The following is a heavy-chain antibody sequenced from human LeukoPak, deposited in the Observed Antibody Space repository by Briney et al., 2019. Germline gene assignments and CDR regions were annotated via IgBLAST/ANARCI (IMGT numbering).Heavy chain of an antibody. CDR2: INPNSGGT. J-gene: IGHJ3*01. D-gene: IGHD3-16*01. CDR3: ARVRMVSYVYDAFDL. CDR1: GYTFTGYY. Sequence: ASVKVSCKASGYTFTGYYMHWVRQAPGQGLEWMGWINPNSGGTNYAQKFQGRVTITRGTSISTAYRELSRLRSDDTAVYYCARVRMVSYVYDAFDLWGQGTMVTVSS. V-gene: IGHV1-2*02.